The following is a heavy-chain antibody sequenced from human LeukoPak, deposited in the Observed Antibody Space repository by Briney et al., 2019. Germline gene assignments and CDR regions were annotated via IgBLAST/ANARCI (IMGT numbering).Heavy chain of an antibody. Sequence: GGSLRLSCAASGFTFSSYAMSWVRQAPGKGLEWVSGISGSGGSTYYADSVKGRFTSSRDNAKNSHYLQMNSLRDEDTAVYYCARGTMVNWGQGTLVTVSS. J-gene: IGHJ4*02. D-gene: IGHD1-14*01. CDR1: GFTFSSYA. CDR3: ARGTMVN. V-gene: IGHV3-23*01. CDR2: ISGSGGST.